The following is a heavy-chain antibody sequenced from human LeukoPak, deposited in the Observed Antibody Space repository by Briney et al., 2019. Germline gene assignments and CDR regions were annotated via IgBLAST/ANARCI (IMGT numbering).Heavy chain of an antibody. J-gene: IGHJ4*02. CDR3: TRWVGDYTDY. CDR1: GASIRSHY. CDR2: IRSKAYGGTT. Sequence: LSLTCTVSGASIRSHYWSWFRQAPGKGLEWVGFIRSKAYGGTTEYAASVKGRFTISRDDSKSIAYLQMNSLKTEDTAVYYCTRWVGDYTDYWGQETLVTVSS. D-gene: IGHD4-17*01. V-gene: IGHV3-49*03.